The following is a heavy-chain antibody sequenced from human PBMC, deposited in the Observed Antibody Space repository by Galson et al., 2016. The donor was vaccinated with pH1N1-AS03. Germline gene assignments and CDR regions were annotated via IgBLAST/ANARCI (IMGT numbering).Heavy chain of an antibody. V-gene: IGHV3-9*01. CDR2: IDWNSGTI. CDR1: GLTFDAYA. D-gene: IGHD2-15*01. Sequence: SLRLSCAGSGLTFDAYAMHWARQAPGKGLEWVSGIDWNSGTIGYTDSVKGRFTISRDNAKNSLYLQMNSLRGGDTALYYCAKSPGYCSAGSCSDRGYFDSWGQGTLVTVSS. CDR3: AKSPGYCSAGSCSDRGYFDS. J-gene: IGHJ4*02.